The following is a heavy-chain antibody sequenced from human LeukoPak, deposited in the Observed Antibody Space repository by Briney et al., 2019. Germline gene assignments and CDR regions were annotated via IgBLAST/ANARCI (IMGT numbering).Heavy chain of an antibody. CDR1: GFTFSSYS. CDR3: ARDRYYDFWSGYYEWFDP. V-gene: IGHV3-23*01. D-gene: IGHD3-3*01. Sequence: GGSLRLSCAASGFTFSSYSMNWVRQAPGKGLEWVSAISGSGGSTYYADSVKGRFTISRDNSKNTLYLQMNSLRAEDTAVYYCARDRYYDFWSGYYEWFDPWGQGTLVTVSS. CDR2: ISGSGGST. J-gene: IGHJ5*02.